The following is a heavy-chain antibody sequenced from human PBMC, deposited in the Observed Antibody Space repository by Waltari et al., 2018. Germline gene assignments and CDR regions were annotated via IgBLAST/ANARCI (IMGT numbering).Heavy chain of an antibody. CDR1: GFTVSSNY. Sequence: EVELVESGGGLMQPGGSLTLSCAASGFTVSSNYMCWVRQAPGKGLEWVSVMYSGGSIYYADSVKGRFTIARDNVKNTLHLYMDSLRAEDTAVYYCARDLGDSGGNHFYGLDVWGQGTAVTVSS. V-gene: IGHV3-53*01. D-gene: IGHD4-17*01. CDR3: ARDLGDSGGNHFYGLDV. J-gene: IGHJ6*02. CDR2: MYSGGSI.